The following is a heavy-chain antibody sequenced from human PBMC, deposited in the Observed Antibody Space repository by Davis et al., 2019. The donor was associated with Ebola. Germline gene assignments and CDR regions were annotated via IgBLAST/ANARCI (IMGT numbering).Heavy chain of an antibody. CDR3: ARDTPMVVDDYYGMDV. Sequence: ASVKVSCKASGYTFTSYAMHWVRQAPGQRLEWMGWINAGNGNTKYSQKFQGRVTLTADKSTSTAYMELSSLSSEDTAVYYCARDTPMVVDDYYGMDVWGQGTTVIVSS. D-gene: IGHD5-18*01. J-gene: IGHJ6*02. V-gene: IGHV1-3*01. CDR1: GYTFTSYA. CDR2: INAGNGNT.